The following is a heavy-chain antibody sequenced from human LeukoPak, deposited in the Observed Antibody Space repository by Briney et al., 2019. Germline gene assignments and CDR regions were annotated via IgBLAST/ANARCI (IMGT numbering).Heavy chain of an antibody. CDR2: ISSSGSTI. Sequence: GGSLRLSCAASGFTFSDYYMSWLRQAPGKGREWVSYISSSGSTIYYADSVKGRFTISRDNAKNSLYLQMNSLRAEDTAVYYCARDVEMATISPTFDYWGRGTLVTVSS. CDR1: GFTFSDYY. CDR3: ARDVEMATISPTFDY. V-gene: IGHV3-11*01. D-gene: IGHD5-24*01. J-gene: IGHJ4*02.